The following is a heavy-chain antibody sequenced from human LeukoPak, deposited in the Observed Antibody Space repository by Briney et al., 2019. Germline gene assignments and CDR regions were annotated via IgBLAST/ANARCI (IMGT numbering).Heavy chain of an antibody. D-gene: IGHD4/OR15-4a*01. CDR1: GFTVSSNP. J-gene: IGHJ4*02. Sequence: GGSLRLSCTVSGFTVSSNPMSWVRQAPGKGLEWVSFIYSDNTHYSDSVKGRFTISRDNSKNTLYLQMNSLRAENTAVYYCARRAGAYSHPYDYWGQGTLVTVSS. CDR3: ARRAGAYSHPYDY. V-gene: IGHV3-53*01. CDR2: IYSDNT.